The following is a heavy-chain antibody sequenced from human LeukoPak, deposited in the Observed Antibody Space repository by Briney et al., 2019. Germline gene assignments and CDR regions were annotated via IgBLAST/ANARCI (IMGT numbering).Heavy chain of an antibody. CDR2: ISAYNGNT. J-gene: IGHJ4*02. CDR1: GDTFIPYT. V-gene: IGHV1-18*04. CDR3: ARVIPRWYSSSWFIDY. D-gene: IGHD6-13*01. Sequence: GASVKVSCKASGDTFIPYTFSWVRQAPGQGLEWMGWISAYNGNTNYAQKLQGRVTMTTDTSTSTAYMELRSLRSDDTAVYYCARVIPRWYSSSWFIDYWGQGTLVTVSS.